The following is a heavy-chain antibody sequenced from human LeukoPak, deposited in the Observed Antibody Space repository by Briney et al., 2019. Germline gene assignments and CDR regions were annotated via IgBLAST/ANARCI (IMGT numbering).Heavy chain of an antibody. J-gene: IGHJ4*02. CDR1: GFTFSSYG. V-gene: IGHV3-33*06. CDR2: IWYDGSNK. Sequence: GGSLRLSCAASGFTFSSYGMHWVRQAPGKGLEWVAVIWYDGSNKYYADSVKGRFTISRDNSKNTLYLQLSSLRAEDTAAYYCAKPRSSGYLHFDNWGQGTLVTVSS. CDR3: AKPRSSGYLHFDN. D-gene: IGHD3-22*01.